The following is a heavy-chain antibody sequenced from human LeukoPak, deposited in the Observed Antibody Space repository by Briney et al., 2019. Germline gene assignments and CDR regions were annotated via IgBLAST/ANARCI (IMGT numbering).Heavy chain of an antibody. Sequence: GSLRLSCAASGFTFSSYWMSWVRQPPGKGLEWIGEIYHSGSTNYNPSLKSRVTISVDKSKNQFSLKLSSVTAADTAVYYCARDRGGAEPWNYYYYMDVWGKGTTVTVSS. J-gene: IGHJ6*03. CDR1: GFTFSSYW. D-gene: IGHD3-16*01. CDR2: IYHSGST. V-gene: IGHV4-4*02. CDR3: ARDRGGAEPWNYYYYMDV.